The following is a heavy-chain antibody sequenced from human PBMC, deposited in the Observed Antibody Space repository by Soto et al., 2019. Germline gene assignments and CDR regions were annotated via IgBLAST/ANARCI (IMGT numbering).Heavy chain of an antibody. V-gene: IGHV4-30-4*01. CDR2: IYYSGST. Sequence: QVQLQESGPGLVKPSQTLSLTCTVSGGSISSGDYYWCWLRQPPGKGLGWIGYIYYSGSTYYNPSLKSRVATSVDTSKNQFSLKLSSVTAADTAVYCCASRLYGSGTDYYYYGMGVWGQGTTVTVSS. J-gene: IGHJ6*02. CDR1: GGSISSGDYY. CDR3: ASRLYGSGTDYYYYGMGV. D-gene: IGHD3-10*01.